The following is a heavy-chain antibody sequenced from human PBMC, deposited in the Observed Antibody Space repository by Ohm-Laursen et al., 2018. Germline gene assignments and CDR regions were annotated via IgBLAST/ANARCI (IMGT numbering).Heavy chain of an antibody. CDR2: NYSSGGT. J-gene: IGHJ6*02. CDR3: ARDNGIYGMDV. CDR1: GDSMNNYY. D-gene: IGHD2-8*01. Sequence: SETLSLTCIVSGDSMNNYYWTWIRQPAGKGLEWIGRNYSSGGTNYNPSLKSRITMSLDTSRNEFSLKVNFVTAADTAVYYCARDNGIYGMDVWGQGTTVTVSS. V-gene: IGHV4-4*07.